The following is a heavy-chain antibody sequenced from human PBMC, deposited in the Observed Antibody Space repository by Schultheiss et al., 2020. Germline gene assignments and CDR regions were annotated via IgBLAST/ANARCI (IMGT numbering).Heavy chain of an antibody. CDR1: GFTFSSYS. D-gene: IGHD2-2*01. J-gene: IGHJ5*02. Sequence: GGSLRLSCAASGFTFSSYSMNWVRQAPGKGLEWVSYISSSSSTIYYADSVKGRFTISRDNAKNSLYLQMNSLRAEDTAVYYCARDLFDCSSTSCYGGGFDPWGQGTLVTVSS. CDR2: ISSSSSTI. CDR3: ARDLFDCSSTSCYGGGFDP. V-gene: IGHV3-48*01.